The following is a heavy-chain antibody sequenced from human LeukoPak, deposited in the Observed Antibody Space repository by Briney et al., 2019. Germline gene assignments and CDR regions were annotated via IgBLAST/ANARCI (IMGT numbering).Heavy chain of an antibody. CDR3: ARRVGNSKLDY. J-gene: IGHJ4*02. CDR1: GYSFTSNW. Sequence: GESLKIPCKGSGYSFTSNWIAWVRQMPGKGLEWMGIIYPGDSDTRYSPSFQGQVTISADKSISTAYVQWSSLKASDTAMYYCARRVGNSKLDYWGQGTLVTVSS. D-gene: IGHD1-7*01. CDR2: IYPGDSDT. V-gene: IGHV5-51*01.